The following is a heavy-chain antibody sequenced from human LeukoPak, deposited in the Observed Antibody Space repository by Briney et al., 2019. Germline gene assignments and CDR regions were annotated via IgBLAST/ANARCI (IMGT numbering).Heavy chain of an antibody. V-gene: IGHV1-69*13. CDR1: GGTFSSYA. CDR3: ARVARSTTYYYGSGSYPVDAFDI. CDR2: IIPIFGTA. J-gene: IGHJ3*02. Sequence: ASVKVSCKASGGTFSSYAISWVRQAPGQGLEWMGGIIPIFGTANYAQKFQGRVTITSDESTSTAYMELSSLRSEDTAVYYCARVARSTTYYYGSGSYPVDAFDIWGQGTMVTVSS. D-gene: IGHD3-10*01.